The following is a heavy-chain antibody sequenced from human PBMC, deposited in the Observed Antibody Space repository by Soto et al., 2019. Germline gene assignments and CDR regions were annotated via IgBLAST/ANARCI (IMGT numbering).Heavy chain of an antibody. J-gene: IGHJ3*02. D-gene: IGHD3-16*01. CDR1: GFTFSSYA. V-gene: IGHV3-30-3*01. CDR2: ISYDGSNK. Sequence: QVQLVESGGGVVQPGRSLRLSCAASGFTFSSYAMHWVRQAPGKGLEWVAVISYDGSNKYYADSVKGRFTISRDNSKKPVYLQMDRLRGGDTAWYYWAREEDFEGGGTFDIWGQGTMVTVSS. CDR3: AREEDFEGGGTFDI.